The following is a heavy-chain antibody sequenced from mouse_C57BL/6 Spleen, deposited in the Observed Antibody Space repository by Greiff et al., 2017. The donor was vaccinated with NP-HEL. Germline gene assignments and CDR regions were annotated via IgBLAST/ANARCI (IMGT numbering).Heavy chain of an antibody. J-gene: IGHJ4*01. V-gene: IGHV1-63*01. Sequence: LQESGAELVRPGTSVKMSCKASGYTFTNYWIGWAKQRPGHGLEWIGDIYPGGGYTNYNEKFKGKATLTADKSSSTAYMQFSSLTSEDSAIYYCARWGTTTVVAYYAMDYWGQGTSVTVSS. CDR2: IYPGGGYT. CDR3: ARWGTTTVVAYYAMDY. D-gene: IGHD1-1*01. CDR1: GYTFTNYW.